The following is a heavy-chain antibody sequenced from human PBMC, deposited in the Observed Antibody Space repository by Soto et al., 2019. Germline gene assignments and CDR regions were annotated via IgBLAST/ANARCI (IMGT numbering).Heavy chain of an antibody. CDR1: GFTFSSYA. J-gene: IGHJ4*02. CDR3: ANFPGKGKSSIAAPVDY. Sequence: GGSLRLSCAASGFTFSSYAMSWVRQAPGKGLEWVSAISGSGGSTYYADSVKGRFTISRDNSKNTLYLQMNSLRAEDTAVYYCANFPGKGKSSIAAPVDYWGQGTLVTVSS. V-gene: IGHV3-23*01. CDR2: ISGSGGST. D-gene: IGHD6-6*01.